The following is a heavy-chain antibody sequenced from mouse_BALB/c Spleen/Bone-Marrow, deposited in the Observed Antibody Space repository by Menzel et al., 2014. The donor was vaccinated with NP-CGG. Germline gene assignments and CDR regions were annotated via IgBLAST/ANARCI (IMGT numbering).Heavy chain of an antibody. CDR1: GFTFSDYY. D-gene: IGHD2-13*01. J-gene: IGHJ4*01. CDR2: ISDGVSYA. V-gene: IGHV5-4*02. Sequence: VQLKDSGGGLVKPGGSLKLSCAASGFTFSDYYMFWVRQTPEKRLEWVATISDGVSYAYYPDSVKGRFTISRDNARNNLYLQMSILKSEDTAMYYCARAPPYDFYAMDYWGQGTSVTVSS. CDR3: ARAPPYDFYAMDY.